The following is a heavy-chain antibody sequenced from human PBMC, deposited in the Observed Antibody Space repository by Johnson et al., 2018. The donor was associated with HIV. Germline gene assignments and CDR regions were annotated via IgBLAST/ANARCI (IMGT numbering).Heavy chain of an antibody. CDR2: ISYDGSNK. CDR1: GFTFSSYA. V-gene: IGHV3-30-3*01. J-gene: IGHJ3*02. CDR3: AKDSEWTIFGVVTAQGAFDI. D-gene: IGHD3-3*01. Sequence: QVQLVESGGGVVQPGRSLRLSCAASGFTFSSYAMHWVRQAPGKGLEWVAVISYDGSNKYYADSVKGRFTISRDNSKNTLYLQMNSLRAEDTAVYYCAKDSEWTIFGVVTAQGAFDIWGQGTMVTVSS.